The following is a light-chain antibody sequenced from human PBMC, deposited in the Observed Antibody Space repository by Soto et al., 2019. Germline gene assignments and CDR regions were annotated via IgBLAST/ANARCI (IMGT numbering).Light chain of an antibody. CDR3: QQSSSFPFT. J-gene: IGKJ4*01. CDR2: AAS. Sequence: DIQMTQSPSSLSASVGDRVTISCRASQSIDNYLNWYQQKPGKAPQLLIYAASRLQSGVTSRFRGSGSGTDFTLTINSLQPEDFATYTCQQSSSFPFTFGGGTKVEIK. CDR1: QSIDNY. V-gene: IGKV1-39*01.